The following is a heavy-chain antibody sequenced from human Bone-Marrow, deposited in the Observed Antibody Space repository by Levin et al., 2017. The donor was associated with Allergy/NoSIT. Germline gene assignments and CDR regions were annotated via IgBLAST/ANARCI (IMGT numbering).Heavy chain of an antibody. J-gene: IGHJ4*02. CDR3: ARGLIRGILIN. CDR2: VSYDGSIT. D-gene: IGHD3-10*01. CDR1: GFDFRMYT. V-gene: IGHV3-30-3*01. Sequence: GGSLRLSCAASGFDFRMYTMHWVRQAPGKGLEWVALVSYDGSITTYADSVKGRFTISRDHSKNTLFLQMNSLTIEDTAIYFCARGLIRGILINWGQGTPVTVSS.